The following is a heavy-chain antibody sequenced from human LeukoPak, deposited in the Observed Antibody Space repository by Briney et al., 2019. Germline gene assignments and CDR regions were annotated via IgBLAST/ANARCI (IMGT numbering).Heavy chain of an antibody. CDR3: AREPLGYSYGFDY. CDR1: GYTFTDYY. J-gene: IGHJ4*02. Sequence: GASVKVSCKASGYTFTDYYMHWVRQAPGQGLEWMGWINPNSGGTNYAQKFQGRVTMTRDTSISTAYMELSRLRSDDTAVYYCAREPLGYSYGFDYWGQGTLVTVSS. CDR2: INPNSGGT. V-gene: IGHV1-2*02. D-gene: IGHD5-18*01.